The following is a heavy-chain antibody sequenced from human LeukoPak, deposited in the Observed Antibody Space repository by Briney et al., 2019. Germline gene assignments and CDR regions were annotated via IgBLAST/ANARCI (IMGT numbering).Heavy chain of an antibody. J-gene: IGHJ5*02. D-gene: IGHD3-9*01. Sequence: SETLSLTCTVSGGSISNYYWSWIRQPPVKGLEWIGYIYYSGSTNYNPSLKSRVTISVDTSKNQFSLKLSSVTAADTAVYYCAREGVHYDILTGYYPANWFDPWGQGTLVTVSS. CDR1: GGSISNYY. CDR2: IYYSGST. V-gene: IGHV4-59*01. CDR3: AREGVHYDILTGYYPANWFDP.